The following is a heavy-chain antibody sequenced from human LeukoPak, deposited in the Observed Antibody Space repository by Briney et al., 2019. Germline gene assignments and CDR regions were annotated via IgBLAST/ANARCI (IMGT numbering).Heavy chain of an antibody. Sequence: GGSLRLSCAASGFTFSSYWMSWVRQAPGKGLEWVANIKQDGSEKYYVDSVKGRFTISRDNSKNTLYLQMNSLTSGDTAVYHCAKDRCSSTSCPNWFDPWGQGTLVTVSP. V-gene: IGHV3-7*01. CDR3: AKDRCSSTSCPNWFDP. CDR1: GFTFSSYW. D-gene: IGHD2-2*01. J-gene: IGHJ5*02. CDR2: IKQDGSEK.